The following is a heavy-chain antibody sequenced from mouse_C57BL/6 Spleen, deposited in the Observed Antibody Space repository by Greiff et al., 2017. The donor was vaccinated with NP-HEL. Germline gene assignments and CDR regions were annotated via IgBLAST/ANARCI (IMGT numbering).Heavy chain of an antibody. D-gene: IGHD4-1*01. Sequence: EVKVVESGGGLVQPGGSLSLSCAASGFTFTDYYMSWVRQPPGKALEWLGFIRNKANGYTTEYSASVKGRFTISRDNSQSILYLQMNALRAEDSATYYCASPNNQTGTDWFAYWGQGTLVTVSA. CDR2: IRNKANGYTT. CDR1: GFTFTDYY. J-gene: IGHJ3*01. CDR3: ASPNNQTGTDWFAY. V-gene: IGHV7-3*01.